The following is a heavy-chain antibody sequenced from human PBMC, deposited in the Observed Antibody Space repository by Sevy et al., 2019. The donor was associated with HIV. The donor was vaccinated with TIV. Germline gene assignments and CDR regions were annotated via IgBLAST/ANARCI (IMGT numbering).Heavy chain of an antibody. D-gene: IGHD2-2*01. V-gene: IGHV4-4*07. J-gene: IGHJ6*02. Sequence: SQTLSLTCTVSGGSISSYYWSWIRQPAGKGLEWIGRIYTSGSTNYIPSLKSRVTMSVDTSKNQFSLKLSSVTAADTAVYYCARDLGYCSSTSCYPYYYYGMDVWGQGTTVTVSS. CDR2: IYTSGST. CDR3: ARDLGYCSSTSCYPYYYYGMDV. CDR1: GGSISSYY.